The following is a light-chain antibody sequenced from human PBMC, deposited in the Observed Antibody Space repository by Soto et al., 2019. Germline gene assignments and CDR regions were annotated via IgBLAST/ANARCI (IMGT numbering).Light chain of an antibody. CDR2: EGS. J-gene: IGLJ1*01. V-gene: IGLV2-23*01. Sequence: QSVLAQPASVFGSPGQSITISCTGTSSDVWRYKFVSWYQQHPGKAPKVMIYEGSKRPSGVSNRFSGSKSCNTASLTISWLQAEDEADYYCCSYTSSRTYVFGTGTKVTVL. CDR3: CSYTSSRTYV. CDR1: SSDVWRYKF.